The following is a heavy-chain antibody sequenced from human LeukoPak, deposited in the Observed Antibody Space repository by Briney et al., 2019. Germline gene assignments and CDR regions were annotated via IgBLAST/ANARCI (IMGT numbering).Heavy chain of an antibody. V-gene: IGHV1-69*05. D-gene: IGHD3-22*01. CDR1: GGTFSSYA. CDR2: IIPIFGTA. CDR3: ARGPTYYYDSSGYQYFDY. Sequence: SVKVSCKASGGTFSSYAISWVRQAPGQGLEWMGGIIPIFGTAKYAQKFQGRVTITTDESTSTAYMELSSLRSEDTAVYYCARGPTYYYDSSGYQYFDYWGQGTLVTVSS. J-gene: IGHJ4*02.